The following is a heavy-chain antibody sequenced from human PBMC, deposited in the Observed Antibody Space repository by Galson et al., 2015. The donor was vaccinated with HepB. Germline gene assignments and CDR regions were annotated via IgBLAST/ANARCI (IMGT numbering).Heavy chain of an antibody. CDR3: ARVADADYGDHSHFDS. D-gene: IGHD4-17*01. J-gene: IGHJ4*02. V-gene: IGHV3-11*06. CDR1: GFTFSDYY. CDR2: ISQSGTYT. Sequence: SLRLSCAASGFTFSDYYMSWIRQAPGKGLEWISYISQSGTYTNYADSVKGRFTISRDNAQNSLYHQINSLRAEDTAVYYCARVADADYGDHSHFDSWGQGTLVTVSS.